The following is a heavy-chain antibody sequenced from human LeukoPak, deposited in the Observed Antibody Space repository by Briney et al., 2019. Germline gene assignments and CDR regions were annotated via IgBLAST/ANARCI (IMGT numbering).Heavy chain of an antibody. CDR1: GGSINNYV. CDR2: IFSSGTT. Sequence: PSETLSLTCTVSGGSINNYVLIWIRQPAGKRLEWIGRIFSSGTTNYNPSLKSRATMSVDTSTNQSSLKLSSGTAADTAVYYCARESGSYLYYYYYYYMDVWGKGTTVTVSS. D-gene: IGHD1-26*01. CDR3: ARESGSYLYYYYYYYMDV. J-gene: IGHJ6*03. V-gene: IGHV4-4*07.